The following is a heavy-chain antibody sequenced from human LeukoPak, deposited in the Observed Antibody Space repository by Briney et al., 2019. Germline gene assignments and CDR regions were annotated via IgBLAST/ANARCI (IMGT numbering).Heavy chain of an antibody. CDR2: ISGSGGST. J-gene: IGHJ4*02. CDR1: GFTFSSYA. D-gene: IGHD3-22*01. Sequence: GGSLRLSCAASGFTFSSYAMSWVRQAPGKGLEWVSAISGSGGSTHYADSVKGRFTISRDNAKNTVYLQMSSLRAEDTAVYYCVRDWGYDSSGYWQKYFDTWGQGTLVTVSS. V-gene: IGHV3-23*01. CDR3: VRDWGYDSSGYWQKYFDT.